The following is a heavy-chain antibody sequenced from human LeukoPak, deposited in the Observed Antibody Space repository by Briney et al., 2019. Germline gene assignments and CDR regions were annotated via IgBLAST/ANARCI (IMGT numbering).Heavy chain of an antibody. CDR1: GGSVSSGSYH. Sequence: SETLSLTCTVSGGSVSSGSYHWSWIRQPPGEGLEWIGYIYNTGSTYYNPSLKSRVTISVDTSKNQFSLKLSSVTAADTAVYYCARDRGATVTSSTYYFDYWGQGTLVTVSS. D-gene: IGHD4-17*01. CDR3: ARDRGATVTSSTYYFDY. CDR2: IYNTGST. V-gene: IGHV4-61*01. J-gene: IGHJ4*02.